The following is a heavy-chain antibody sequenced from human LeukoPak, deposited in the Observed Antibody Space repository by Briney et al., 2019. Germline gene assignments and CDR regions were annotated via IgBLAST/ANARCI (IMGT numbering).Heavy chain of an antibody. J-gene: IGHJ3*02. CDR1: GGSFSGYY. CDR2: INHSGST. Sequence: PSKTLSLTCAVYGGSFSGYYWSWIRQPPGKGLEWIGEINHSGSTNYNPSLKSRVTISVDTSKNQFSLKLSSVTAADTAVYYCAVRPSPRDAFDIWGQGTMVTVSS. CDR3: AVRPSPRDAFDI. V-gene: IGHV4-34*01.